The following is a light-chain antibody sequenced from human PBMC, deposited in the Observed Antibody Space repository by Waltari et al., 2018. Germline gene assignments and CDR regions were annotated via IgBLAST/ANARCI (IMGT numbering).Light chain of an antibody. J-gene: IGLJ3*02. Sequence: QSALTQPASVSGSPGQSITISCTGTSSDVGCYNLVSWYQQHPDKAPKLIVYEVIERPPGGFTLFSAAKSGNTASLTISGLQAEDEADDYCCSYAGRNIWVFGGGTKVTVL. CDR2: EVI. CDR3: CSYAGRNIWV. V-gene: IGLV2-23*02. CDR1: SSDVGCYNL.